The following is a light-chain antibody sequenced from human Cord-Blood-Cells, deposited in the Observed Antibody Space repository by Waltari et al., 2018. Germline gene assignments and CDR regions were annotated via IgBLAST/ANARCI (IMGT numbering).Light chain of an antibody. CDR1: SSNIGSNY. J-gene: IGLJ3*02. V-gene: IGLV1-47*01. Sequence: QSVLTQPPSASGTPGQRVTISRSGSSSNIGSNYVYWYQQLPGTAPKLLIYRNNQRPSGVPDRFSDSKSGTSASLAISGLRSEDEADYYCAAWDDSLSGWVFGGGTKLTVL. CDR2: RNN. CDR3: AAWDDSLSGWV.